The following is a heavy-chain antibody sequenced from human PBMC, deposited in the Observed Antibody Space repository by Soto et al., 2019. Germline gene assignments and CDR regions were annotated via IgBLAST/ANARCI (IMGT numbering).Heavy chain of an antibody. CDR1: GFTFSSYG. CDR2: ISYDGSNK. D-gene: IGHD3-3*01. CDR3: AKDLEPIFGVVRYYYYGMDV. Sequence: PGGSLRLACAASGFTFSSYGVHWVRQAPGKGLEWVAVISYDGSNKYYADSVKGRITISRDNSKNTLYLQMNSLRAEDTAVYYCAKDLEPIFGVVRYYYYGMDVWGQGTTVTVSS. V-gene: IGHV3-30*18. J-gene: IGHJ6*02.